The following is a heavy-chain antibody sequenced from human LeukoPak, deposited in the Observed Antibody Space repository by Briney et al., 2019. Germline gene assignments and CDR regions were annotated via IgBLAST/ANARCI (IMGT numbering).Heavy chain of an antibody. CDR3: ARSVSYSSGWSYYYYYYMDV. CDR2: IHYSGST. V-gene: IGHV4-59*01. D-gene: IGHD6-19*01. CDR1: GGSISSYY. Sequence: SETLSLTCTVSGGSISSYYWSWIRQPPGKGLEWIGYIHYSGSTHYNPSLKSRVTISVDTSKNQVSLKLRSVTAADAAVYYCARSVSYSSGWSYYYYYYMDVWGKGTTVTISS. J-gene: IGHJ6*03.